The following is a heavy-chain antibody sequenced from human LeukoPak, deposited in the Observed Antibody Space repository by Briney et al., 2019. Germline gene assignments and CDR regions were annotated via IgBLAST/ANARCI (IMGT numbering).Heavy chain of an antibody. V-gene: IGHV4-59*08. CDR1: GGSFSGYY. CDR2: ISYSGST. CDR3: ARHHHDYSDYIDY. J-gene: IGHJ4*02. Sequence: SETLSLTCAVYGGSFSGYYWSWIRQPPGKGLEWIGCISYSGSTNYNPSLKSRVTISVDTSKNQFSLKLSSVTAADTAVYYCARHHHDYSDYIDYWGQGTLVTVSS. D-gene: IGHD4-11*01.